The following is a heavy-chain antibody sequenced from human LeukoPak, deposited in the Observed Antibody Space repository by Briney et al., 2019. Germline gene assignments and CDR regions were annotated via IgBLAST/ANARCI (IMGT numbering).Heavy chain of an antibody. CDR2: ISWNSGSI. Sequence: SGGSLRLSCAASGFTFDDYAMHWVRQAPGKGLEWVSGISWNSGSIGYADSVKGRFTISRDNAKNSLDLQMNSLRAEDTALYYCAKGWGDRGYYFDYWGQGTLVTVSS. CDR1: GFTFDDYA. CDR3: AKGWGDRGYYFDY. V-gene: IGHV3-9*01. J-gene: IGHJ4*02. D-gene: IGHD2-21*02.